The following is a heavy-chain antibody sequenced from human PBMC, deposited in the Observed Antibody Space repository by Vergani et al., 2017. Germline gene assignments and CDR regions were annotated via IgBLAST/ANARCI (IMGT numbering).Heavy chain of an antibody. V-gene: IGHV7-4-1*02. D-gene: IGHD3-16*01. CDR3: ATASWAPLWVLKP. CDR2: INTKTGNP. CDR1: GHTFSNYE. J-gene: IGHJ5*02. Sequence: QVQLVQSGSELKKPGASVKVSCKTSGHTFSNYEMNWVRQAPGQRLEWMGWINTKTGNPTYAQDFTGRFVFSLDTSVSTAYLEINNLQPEDSAVYFCATASWAPLWVLKPWGQGTRVTVSS.